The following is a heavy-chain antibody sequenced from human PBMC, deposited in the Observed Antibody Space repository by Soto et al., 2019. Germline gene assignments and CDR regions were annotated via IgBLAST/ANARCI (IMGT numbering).Heavy chain of an antibody. CDR1: RFTFSRYA. Sequence: QVQLVESGGGVVQPGRSLRLSCAASRFTFSRYAMHWVRQAPGKGLEWVAGISDDGRQKHYVDSVKGRLTISRDESDNSLYLQMSSLRPEDTAVYYCAQDGYFDAYYFDHWGQGPLVTVSS. CDR2: ISDDGRQK. D-gene: IGHD3-9*01. J-gene: IGHJ4*02. CDR3: AQDGYFDAYYFDH. V-gene: IGHV3-30*04.